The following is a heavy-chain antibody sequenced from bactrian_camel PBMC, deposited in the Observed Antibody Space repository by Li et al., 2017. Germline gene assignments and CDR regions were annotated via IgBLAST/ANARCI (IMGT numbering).Heavy chain of an antibody. CDR1: GYTSSFSF. V-gene: IGHV3S59*01. CDR2: IGRDTGST. D-gene: IGHD6*01. Sequence: VQLVESGGGSVQAGGSLRLSCVASGYTSSFSFMGWFRRAPGKEREGVAAIGRDTGSTWYVSSVKGRFTISQDNAKNTLYLQMNSLKPEDTAMYYCAAKVGSWCHFKADFGYWGQGTQVTVS. J-gene: IGHJ6*01. CDR3: AAKVGSWCHFKADFGY.